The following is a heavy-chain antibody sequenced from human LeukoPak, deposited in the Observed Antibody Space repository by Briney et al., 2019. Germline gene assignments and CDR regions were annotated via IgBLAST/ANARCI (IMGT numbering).Heavy chain of an antibody. Sequence: PGGSLCPSCAASGSTVSSDTMTWVRQAPGKGLEWVSSISSSSSYIYYADSVKGRFTISRDNAKNSLYLQMNSLRAEDTAVYYCARSTVTTRLDDYWGQGTLVTVSS. CDR3: ARSTVTTRLDDY. J-gene: IGHJ4*02. CDR2: ISSSSSYI. CDR1: GSTVSSDT. V-gene: IGHV3-21*01. D-gene: IGHD4-17*01.